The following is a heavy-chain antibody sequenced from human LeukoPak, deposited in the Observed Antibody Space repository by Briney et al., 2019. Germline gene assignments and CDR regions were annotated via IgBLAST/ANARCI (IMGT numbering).Heavy chain of an antibody. J-gene: IGHJ4*02. CDR1: RYTFTGYY. D-gene: IGHD1-7*01. CDR3: ARAVWTGTTGRYYFDY. V-gene: IGHV1-2*06. Sequence: ASVKVSCKASRYTFTGYYMHWVRQAPGQGLEWMGRINPNSGGTNYAQKFQGRVTMTRDTSISTAYMELSRLRSDDTAVYYCARAVWTGTTGRYYFDYWGQGTLVTVSS. CDR2: INPNSGGT.